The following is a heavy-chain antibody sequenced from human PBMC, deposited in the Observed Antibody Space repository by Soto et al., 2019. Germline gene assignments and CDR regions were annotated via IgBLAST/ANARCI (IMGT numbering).Heavy chain of an antibody. CDR3: ATTPGLSRAGSFDG. V-gene: IGHV4-39*01. CDR2: KSYGGST. D-gene: IGHD6-19*01. J-gene: IGHJ4*02. Sequence: QLQLQESGPGLVKPSETLSLTCTVSSGSIRTPNYYWGWIRQPPGKGLEWIGSKSYGGSTFFNLSLKSRVTISMDTSKNQLSLQLSSVTVADTAVYYCATTPGLSRAGSFDGWGQGILVTVSS. CDR1: SGSIRTPNYY.